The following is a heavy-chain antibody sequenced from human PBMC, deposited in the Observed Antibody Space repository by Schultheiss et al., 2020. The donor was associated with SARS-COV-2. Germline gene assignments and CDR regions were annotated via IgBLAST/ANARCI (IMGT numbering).Heavy chain of an antibody. CDR2: IYWDDDK. CDR3: ARGFAFYYDNSGYYFELDY. CDR1: GFSLRISGVG. V-gene: IGHV2-5*02. J-gene: IGHJ4*02. Sequence: SGPTLVKPTQTLTLTCTFSGFSLRISGVGVGWIRQPPGKALEWLALIYWDDDKRYSPSLKSRLTITKDTSKNQVVLTMTNMDPVDTATYYCARGFAFYYDNSGYYFELDYWGQGTLVTVSS. D-gene: IGHD3-22*01.